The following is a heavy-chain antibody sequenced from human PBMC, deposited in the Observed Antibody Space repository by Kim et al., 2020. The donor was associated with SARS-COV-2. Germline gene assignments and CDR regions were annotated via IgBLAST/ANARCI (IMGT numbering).Heavy chain of an antibody. J-gene: IGHJ4*01. V-gene: IGHV4-31*03. CDR1: GGSISSGGYY. CDR2: IYYSGST. Sequence: SETLSLTCTVSGGSISSGGYYWSWIRQHPGKGLEWIGYIYYSGSTYYNPSLKSRVTISVDTSKNQFSLKLSSVTAADTAVYYCARAETIFGVVIGCFDYWGHGTLVTVSS. D-gene: IGHD3-3*01. CDR3: ARAETIFGVVIGCFDY.